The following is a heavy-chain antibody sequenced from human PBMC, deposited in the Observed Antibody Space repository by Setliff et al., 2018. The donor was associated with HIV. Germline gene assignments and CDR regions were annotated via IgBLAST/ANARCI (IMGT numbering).Heavy chain of an antibody. CDR1: GYTFTSYP. D-gene: IGHD3-10*01. CDR3: ASKGGSENYPDSDAFDI. J-gene: IGHJ3*02. CDR2: INTSGGSA. Sequence: GASVKVSCKASGYTFTSYPMHWVRQAPGQGLEWMGVINTSGGSAGYAEKFRGRVTMTRDTSTSTVYMDLRSEDTAVYFCASKGGSENYPDSDAFDIWGQGTLVTVSS. V-gene: IGHV1-46*01.